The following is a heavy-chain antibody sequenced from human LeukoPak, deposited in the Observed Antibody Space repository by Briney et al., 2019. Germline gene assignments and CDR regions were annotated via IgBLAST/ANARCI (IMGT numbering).Heavy chain of an antibody. J-gene: IGHJ5*02. CDR2: IYYSGST. Sequence: PSETLSLTCTVSGGSINGYYWSWIRQPPGKGLEWIGYIYYSGSTNYNPSLKSRVTISVDTSKNQFSLKLSSVTVADTAVYYCARHSGAYDFWSGYPHPTNWFDPWGQGTLVTVSS. CDR1: GGSINGYY. CDR3: ARHSGAYDFWSGYPHPTNWFDP. V-gene: IGHV4-59*08. D-gene: IGHD3-3*01.